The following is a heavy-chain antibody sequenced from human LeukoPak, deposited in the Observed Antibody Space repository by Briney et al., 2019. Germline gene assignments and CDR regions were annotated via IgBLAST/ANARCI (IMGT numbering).Heavy chain of an antibody. CDR2: ISYDGSNK. CDR3: ARDLGHYYGSGSYYNRAFDI. Sequence: GGSLRLSCAASGFTFSSYAMHWVRQAPGKGLEWVAVISYDGSNKYYADSVKGRFTISRDNSKNTLYLQMNSLRAEDTAVYYCARDLGHYYGSGSYYNRAFDIWGQGTMVTVSS. CDR1: GFTFSSYA. D-gene: IGHD3-10*01. V-gene: IGHV3-30-3*01. J-gene: IGHJ3*02.